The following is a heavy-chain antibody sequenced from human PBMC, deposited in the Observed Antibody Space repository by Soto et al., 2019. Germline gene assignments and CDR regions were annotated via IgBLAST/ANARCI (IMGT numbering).Heavy chain of an antibody. CDR3: ARGWYCGCDCYEWYFDL. J-gene: IGHJ2*01. Sequence: QVQLVESGGGVVQPGRSLRLSCAASGFTFSSYGMHWVRQAPGTGLEWVAVIWYDGSNKYYADSVKGRFTISRDNSKNTLYVQMNSLRAEDTAVYYCARGWYCGCDCYEWYFDLWGRGTLVTVSS. D-gene: IGHD2-21*02. CDR1: GFTFSSYG. CDR2: IWYDGSNK. V-gene: IGHV3-33*01.